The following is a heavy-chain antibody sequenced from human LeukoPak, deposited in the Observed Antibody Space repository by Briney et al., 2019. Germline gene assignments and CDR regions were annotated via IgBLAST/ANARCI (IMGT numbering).Heavy chain of an antibody. J-gene: IGHJ4*02. Sequence: GGSLRLSCAASGFTFSTYNMNWVRQAPGKGLEWVSSISSSSNYIYYADSVKGRFTISRDNAKNSLYLQMNSLRAEDTAVYYCARGIRSRAGYWGQGTVVTVSS. D-gene: IGHD1-26*01. CDR1: GFTFSTYN. CDR2: ISSSSNYI. CDR3: ARGIRSRAGY. V-gene: IGHV3-21*01.